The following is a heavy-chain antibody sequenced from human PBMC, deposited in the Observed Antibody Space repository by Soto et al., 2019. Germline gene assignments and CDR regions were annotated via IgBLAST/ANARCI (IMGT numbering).Heavy chain of an antibody. CDR1: GYTFTSYG. Sequence: GASVKVSCEASGYTFTSYGISWVRQAPGQGLEWMGWISAYNGNTNYAQKLQGRVTMTTDTSTSTAYMELRSLRSDDTAVYYCARGPRIAVAGVYFDYWGQGTLVTVSS. V-gene: IGHV1-18*01. CDR3: ARGPRIAVAGVYFDY. J-gene: IGHJ4*02. D-gene: IGHD6-19*01. CDR2: ISAYNGNT.